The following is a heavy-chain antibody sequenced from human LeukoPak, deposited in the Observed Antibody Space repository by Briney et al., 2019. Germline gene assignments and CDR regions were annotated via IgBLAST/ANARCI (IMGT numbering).Heavy chain of an antibody. Sequence: GGSLRLSCAASGFTVTSSYMNWVRQAPGKGLEWVSVIYSGEIIYYADSVKGRFTISRDNSKNTLYLQMNSLRAEDTAVYYCARGRSITAAGSFDDWGQGTLVTVSS. D-gene: IGHD6-13*01. V-gene: IGHV3-53*01. CDR1: GFTVTSSY. CDR3: ARGRSITAAGSFDD. CDR2: IYSGEII. J-gene: IGHJ4*02.